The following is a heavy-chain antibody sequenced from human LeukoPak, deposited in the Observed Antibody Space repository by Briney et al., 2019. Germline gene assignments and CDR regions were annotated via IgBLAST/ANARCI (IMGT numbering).Heavy chain of an antibody. CDR3: AREGPGYDFWSGYRAFDI. V-gene: IGHV4-34*01. D-gene: IGHD3-3*01. J-gene: IGHJ3*02. CDR1: GGSFSGYY. CDR2: INHSGST. Sequence: SETLSLTCAVYGGSFSGYYWSWIRQPPGKGLEWIGEINHSGSTNYNPSLKSRVTISVDTSKNQFSLKLSSVTAADTAVYYCAREGPGYDFWSGYRAFDIWGQGTMVTVSS.